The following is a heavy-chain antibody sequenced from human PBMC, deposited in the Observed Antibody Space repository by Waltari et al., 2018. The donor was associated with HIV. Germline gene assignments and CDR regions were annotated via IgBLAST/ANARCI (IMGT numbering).Heavy chain of an antibody. CDR3: ARECLRVCFSSGWEEVAH. D-gene: IGHD6-19*01. V-gene: IGHV3-74*01. J-gene: IGHJ4*02. CDR1: GFPFSSYW. Sequence: EVQLVESGGGLVQPGGSLRLSCEASGFPFSSYWLHWVRQAPGKGLEWVSRINTDGNTITYADSVKGRFTISRDNANNTLYLEMNSLRPEDTGIYYCARECLRVCFSSGWEEVAHWGQGTLVTVSS. CDR2: INTDGNTI.